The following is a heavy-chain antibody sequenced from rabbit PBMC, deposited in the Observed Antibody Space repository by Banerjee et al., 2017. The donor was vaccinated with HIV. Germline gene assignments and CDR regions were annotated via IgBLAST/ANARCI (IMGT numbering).Heavy chain of an antibody. CDR2: IYAGSSGST. J-gene: IGHJ3*01. Sequence: QSLEESGGDLVKPGASLTLTCTASGFSFSSSYYMCWVRQAPGKGLEWIACIYAGSSGSTYYASWAKGRFTLSKTSSTTVTLQMTSLTAADTATYFCARGYPDSTAYELWGQGTLVTVS. D-gene: IGHD4-2*01. CDR3: ARGYPDSTAYEL. V-gene: IGHV1S40*01. CDR1: GFSFSSSYY.